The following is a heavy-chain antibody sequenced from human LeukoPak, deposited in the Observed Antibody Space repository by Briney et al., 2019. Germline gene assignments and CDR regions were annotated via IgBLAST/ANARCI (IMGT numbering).Heavy chain of an antibody. Sequence: ASVKVSCKASGYTFTSYDFNWVRQATGQRPEWMGWMSPNSGDTGYAQKFQDRVTMTRNTSISTAYMELSSLRSEDTAVYYCARAPSGFSNWFDPWGQGTLVTVSS. J-gene: IGHJ5*02. CDR1: GYTFTSYD. D-gene: IGHD3-3*01. CDR2: MSPNSGDT. CDR3: ARAPSGFSNWFDP. V-gene: IGHV1-8*01.